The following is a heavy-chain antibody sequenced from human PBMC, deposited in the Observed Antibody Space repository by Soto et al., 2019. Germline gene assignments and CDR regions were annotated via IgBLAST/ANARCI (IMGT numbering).Heavy chain of an antibody. Sequence: SETLSLTCSVSGGSISSYYWSWIRQPPGKGLEWIGYIYYSGSTNYNPSLKSRVTISVDTSKNQFSLKLSSVTAADTAVYYCARGQVVAAQHWGQGTLVTVSS. J-gene: IGHJ4*02. CDR1: GGSISSYY. D-gene: IGHD2-15*01. CDR3: ARGQVVAAQH. CDR2: IYYSGST. V-gene: IGHV4-59*12.